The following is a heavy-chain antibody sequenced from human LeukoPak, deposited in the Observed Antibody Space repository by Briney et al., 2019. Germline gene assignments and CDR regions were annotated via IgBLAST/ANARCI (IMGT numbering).Heavy chain of an antibody. CDR2: INPTGGST. D-gene: IGHD6-19*01. Sequence: ASVKVSCKASGYTFPSYFMHWVRQAPGQGLEWMGIINPTGGSTTYAQKFQGRVTMTRDTSTSTVYMELSSLRSDDTAVYYCAKDSRGVEQWLVPRNDYWGQGTLVTVSS. V-gene: IGHV1-46*01. CDR1: GYTFPSYF. CDR3: AKDSRGVEQWLVPRNDY. J-gene: IGHJ4*02.